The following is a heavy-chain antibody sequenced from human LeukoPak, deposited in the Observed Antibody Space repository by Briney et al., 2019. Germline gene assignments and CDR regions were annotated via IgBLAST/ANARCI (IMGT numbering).Heavy chain of an antibody. V-gene: IGHV3-23*01. CDR2: ISGSGGST. Sequence: GGSLRLSCAVSGITLSNYGMSWVRQAPGKGLEWVSAISGSGGSTYYADSVKGRFTISRDNSKNTLYLQMNSLRAEDTAVYYCAKSRITIFWTTGVDYWGQGTLVTVSS. CDR1: GITLSNYG. J-gene: IGHJ4*02. CDR3: AKSRITIFWTTGVDY. D-gene: IGHD3-9*01.